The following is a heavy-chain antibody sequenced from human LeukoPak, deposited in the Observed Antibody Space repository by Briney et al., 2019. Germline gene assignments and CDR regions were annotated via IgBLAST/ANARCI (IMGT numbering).Heavy chain of an antibody. D-gene: IGHD4-17*01. V-gene: IGHV5-51*01. CDR3: ARTEWGTTVTYFDD. Sequence: GESLKISCKGSGCSFTSYWIGWVRQMPGKGLEWMGIIYPGDSDTRYSPSFEGRVTISADKSINTAYLQWSSLKASDTAMYYCARTEWGTTVTYFDDWGQGTLVTVSS. CDR1: GCSFTSYW. J-gene: IGHJ4*02. CDR2: IYPGDSDT.